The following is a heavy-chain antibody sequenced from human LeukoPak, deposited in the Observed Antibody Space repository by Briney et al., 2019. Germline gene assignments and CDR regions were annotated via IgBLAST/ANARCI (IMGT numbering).Heavy chain of an antibody. CDR1: GFTFSGYW. Sequence: GGSLGLSCAASGFTFSGYWMHWVRQAPGKGLVWVSRINGGGVTTNYADSVEGRFTISRDNAKNTLFLQMDSLRAEDTAVYYCARGSDGYGNFDLWGQGTLVTVSS. CDR2: INGGGVTT. CDR3: ARGSDGYGNFDL. D-gene: IGHD5-18*01. J-gene: IGHJ4*02. V-gene: IGHV3-74*01.